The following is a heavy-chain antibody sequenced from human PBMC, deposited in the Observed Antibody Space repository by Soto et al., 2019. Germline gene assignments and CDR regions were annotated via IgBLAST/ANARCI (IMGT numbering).Heavy chain of an antibody. CDR3: AKSTRGSTYGYSARPSVGFDY. J-gene: IGHJ4*02. CDR1: GFPFSTYA. CDR2: ISGSGDST. D-gene: IGHD5-18*01. Sequence: GGSRLRCCAASGFPFSTYAMSWVRQAPGKGLAWVSVISGSGDSTYHADSVKGRFTISRDNSKNTLYVQMNSLRAEDTAVYYCAKSTRGSTYGYSARPSVGFDYWGQGSLVTVSS. V-gene: IGHV3-23*01.